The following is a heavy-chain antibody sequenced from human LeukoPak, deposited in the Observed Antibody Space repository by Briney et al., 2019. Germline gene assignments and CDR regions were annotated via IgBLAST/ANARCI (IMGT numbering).Heavy chain of an antibody. J-gene: IGHJ4*02. D-gene: IGHD3-22*01. CDR2: ISAYNGNT. V-gene: IGHV1-18*01. CDR1: GYTLTSYG. Sequence: ASVKVSCKASGYTLTSYGISWVRQAPGQGLEWMGWISAYNGNTNYAQKLQGRVTMTTDTSTSTAYMELRSLRSDDTAVYYCARDRGNYYDSSGYFPFDYWGQGTLVTVSS. CDR3: ARDRGNYYDSSGYFPFDY.